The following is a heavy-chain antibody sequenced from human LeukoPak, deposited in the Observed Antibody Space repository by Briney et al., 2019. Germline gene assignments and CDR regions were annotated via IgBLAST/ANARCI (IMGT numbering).Heavy chain of an antibody. Sequence: GGSLRLSCAASGFTFSSYAMSWVRQAPGKGLEWVSAISGSGVTTYYADSVKGRFTISRDNSKNTLYLQMNSLRAEDTAVYYCAKSMAQLARFVYDAFDIWGQGTMVTVSS. J-gene: IGHJ3*02. V-gene: IGHV3-23*01. CDR1: GFTFSSYA. D-gene: IGHD6-6*01. CDR2: ISGSGVTT. CDR3: AKSMAQLARFVYDAFDI.